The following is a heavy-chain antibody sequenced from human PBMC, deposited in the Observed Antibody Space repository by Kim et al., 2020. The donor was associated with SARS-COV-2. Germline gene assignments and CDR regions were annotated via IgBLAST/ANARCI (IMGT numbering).Heavy chain of an antibody. CDR3: TTSPGWGYYYGMDV. V-gene: IGHV3-15*01. Sequence: GGSLRLSCAASGFTFSNGWMSWVRQAPGKGLEWVGRIKSKTDGGTTDYAAPVKGRFTISRDDSKNTLYLQMNSLKTEDTALYYCTTSPGWGYYYGMDVWGQGTTVTASS. CDR1: GFTFSNGW. CDR2: IKSKTDGGTT. J-gene: IGHJ6*02. D-gene: IGHD7-27*01.